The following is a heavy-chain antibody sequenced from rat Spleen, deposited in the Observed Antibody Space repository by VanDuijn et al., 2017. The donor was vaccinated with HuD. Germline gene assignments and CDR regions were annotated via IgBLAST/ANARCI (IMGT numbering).Heavy chain of an antibody. CDR1: GFSLISYG. V-gene: IGHV2S8*01. CDR3: ARHLREASGVMDV. D-gene: IGHD4-3*01. J-gene: IGHJ4*01. Sequence: QVQLKESGPGLVQPSRTLSLTCNVSGFSLISYGVSWVRQPPGKGLEWIAAIWSGGSTYYNSALKSRLSISRDTSKSQVFLKMNSLQPEDTGTYYCARHLREASGVMDVWGQGASVTVSS. CDR2: IWSGGST.